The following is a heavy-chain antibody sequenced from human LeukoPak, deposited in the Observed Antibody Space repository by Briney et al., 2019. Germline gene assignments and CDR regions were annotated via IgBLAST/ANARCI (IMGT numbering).Heavy chain of an antibody. CDR1: GYTFTSYA. CDR3: ARDRHRYCSSTSCYNYYYYGMDV. Sequence: GASVKVSCKASGYTFTSYAMHWVRQAPGQRLEWMGWINAGNGNTKYSQKFQGRVTITRDTSASTAYMELSSLRSEDTAVYYCARDRHRYCSSTSCYNYYYYGMDVWGQGTTVTVSS. V-gene: IGHV1-3*01. D-gene: IGHD2-2*02. J-gene: IGHJ6*02. CDR2: INAGNGNT.